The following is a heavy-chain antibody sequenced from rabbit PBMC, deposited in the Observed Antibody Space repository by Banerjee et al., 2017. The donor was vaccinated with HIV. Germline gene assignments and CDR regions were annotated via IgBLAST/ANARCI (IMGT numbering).Heavy chain of an antibody. D-gene: IGHD2-1*01. J-gene: IGHJ4*01. CDR1: GFSFSNRYH. CDR3: ARYGYDGYDDYGYFSS. Sequence: QSLEESGGDLVKPGASLTLTCTASGFSFSNRYHMCWVRQAPGKGLEWIACIYAGSSGSTYYASWVNGRFTISRSTSLNTVDLKMTSLTAADTATYFCARYGYDGYDDYGYFSSWGPGTLVTVS. CDR2: IYAGSSGST. V-gene: IGHV1S40*01.